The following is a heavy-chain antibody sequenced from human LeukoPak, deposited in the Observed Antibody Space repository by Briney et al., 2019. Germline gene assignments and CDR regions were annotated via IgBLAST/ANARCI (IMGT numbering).Heavy chain of an antibody. D-gene: IGHD3-10*01. CDR3: ASYYCGSGSYFDYFDY. V-gene: IGHV3-23*01. J-gene: IGHJ4*02. CDR2: ISGSGGST. Sequence: GGSLRLSCAASGFTFSSYAMSWVRQAPGKGLEWVSAISGSGGSTYYADSVKGRFTISRDNSKNTLYLQMNSLRAEDTAVYYCASYYCGSGSYFDYFDYWGQGTLVTVSS. CDR1: GFTFSSYA.